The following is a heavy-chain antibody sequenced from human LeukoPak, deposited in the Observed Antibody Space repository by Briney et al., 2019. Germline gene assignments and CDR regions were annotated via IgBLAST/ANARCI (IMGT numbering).Heavy chain of an antibody. CDR3: ARLAEYRDFDY. J-gene: IGHJ4*02. CDR1: GGSISSYY. D-gene: IGHD2/OR15-2a*01. Sequence: SETLSLTCTVSGGSISSYYWSWIRQPPGKGLEWIGYIYYSGSTNYNPSLKSRVTISVDTSKNQFSLKLSSVTAADTAVYYCARLAEYRDFDYWGQGTLVTVSS. CDR2: IYYSGST. V-gene: IGHV4-59*08.